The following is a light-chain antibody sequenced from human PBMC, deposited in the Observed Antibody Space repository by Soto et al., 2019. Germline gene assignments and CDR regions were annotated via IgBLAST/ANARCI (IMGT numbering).Light chain of an antibody. J-gene: IGKJ2*01. CDR1: QSVSRSL. CDR3: QHYDSSPYT. CDR2: GAS. V-gene: IGKV3-20*01. Sequence: EIVLTHSPVTLYLSPWEISTLPCRASQSVSRSLLAWYQQKPGQAPRLLIYGASSRATGIPDRFSGSGSGTDFTLTISRLEPEDFAVYYCQHYDSSPYTFGQGTKLEIK.